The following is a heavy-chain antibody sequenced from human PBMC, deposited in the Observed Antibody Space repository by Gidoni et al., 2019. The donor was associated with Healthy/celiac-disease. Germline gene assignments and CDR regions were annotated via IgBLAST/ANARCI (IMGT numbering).Heavy chain of an antibody. CDR2: IWYDGSNK. CDR3: AREGERRYFDSHGAFDI. V-gene: IGHV3-33*01. Sequence: QVQLVESGGGVVQPGRSLRLSCSAAGFTFRSYGMHWVRQAPGKGLEWVAVIWYDGSNKYYADSVKGRFTISRDNSKNTLYLQMNSLRAEDTAVYYCAREGERRYFDSHGAFDIWGQGTMVTVFS. CDR1: GFTFRSYG. J-gene: IGHJ3*02. D-gene: IGHD3-9*01.